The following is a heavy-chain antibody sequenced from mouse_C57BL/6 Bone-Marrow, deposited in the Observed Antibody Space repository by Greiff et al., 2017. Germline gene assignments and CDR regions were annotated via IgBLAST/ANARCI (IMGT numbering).Heavy chain of an antibody. V-gene: IGHV1-50*01. Sequence: QVQLQQPGAELVKPGASVQLSCKASGYTFTSYWMQWVKQRPGPGLEWIGEIDPSDSYTNYKQKCKGKATLTVDTSSSPAYMQLSSLTSEDSAVYYWARSDYGYDGDYWCQGTTLTVSS. CDR3: ARSDYGYDGDY. CDR1: GYTFTSYW. J-gene: IGHJ2*01. D-gene: IGHD2-2*01. CDR2: IDPSDSYT.